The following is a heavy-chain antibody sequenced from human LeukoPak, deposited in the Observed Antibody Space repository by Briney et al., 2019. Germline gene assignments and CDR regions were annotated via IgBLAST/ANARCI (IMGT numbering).Heavy chain of an antibody. D-gene: IGHD5-24*01. CDR1: GFTFSSYG. CDR2: IRYDGSNK. J-gene: IGHJ6*03. CDR3: ARDGGRRWLQYYYYYMDV. Sequence: GSLRLSCAASGFTFSSYGMHWVRQAPGKGLEWVAFIRYDGSNKYYADSVKGRFTISRDNSKNTLYLQMNSLRAEDTAVYYCARDGGRRWLQYYYYYMDVWGKGTTVTVSS. V-gene: IGHV3-30*02.